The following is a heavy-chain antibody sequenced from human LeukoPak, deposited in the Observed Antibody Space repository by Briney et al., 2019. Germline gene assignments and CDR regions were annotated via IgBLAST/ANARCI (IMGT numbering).Heavy chain of an antibody. CDR1: GYTFTNYA. Sequence: GASVKVSCKASGYTFTNYAISWVRQAPGQGLEWMGLINPTGGSTSYAQKFQGRVTMTRDMSTSTDYMELSSLRSEDTAIYYCARDNSVGDNAWWFDPWGQGTLVTVSS. V-gene: IGHV1-46*01. D-gene: IGHD1-26*01. CDR2: INPTGGST. CDR3: ARDNSVGDNAWWFDP. J-gene: IGHJ5*02.